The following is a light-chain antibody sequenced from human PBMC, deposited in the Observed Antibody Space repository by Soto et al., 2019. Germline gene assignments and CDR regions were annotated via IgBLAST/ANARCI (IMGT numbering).Light chain of an antibody. CDR2: DVS. Sequence: QSVLTQPPSESGSPGQSVTISCTGTSSDVGGYNRVSWYQQPPGKAPKLLIYDVSNRPSGGSTRFSGSKSGNTASLTISGLQAEDEADYYCTSYATGSAYVFGPGTKLTVL. CDR3: TSYATGSAYV. V-gene: IGLV2-18*02. J-gene: IGLJ1*01. CDR1: SSDVGGYNR.